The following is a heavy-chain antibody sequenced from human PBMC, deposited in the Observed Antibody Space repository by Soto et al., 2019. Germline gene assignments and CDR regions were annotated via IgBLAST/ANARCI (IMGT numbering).Heavy chain of an antibody. J-gene: IGHJ4*02. Sequence: SSVKVSCTASGGTFSIYAISCLRQAPGQGLEWMGGIIPIFGTANYAQKFQGRVTITADKSTSTAYMELSSLRSEDTAVYYCARVARGSSFYYFDYWGQGTLVTVSS. CDR1: GGTFSIYA. V-gene: IGHV1-69*06. D-gene: IGHD2-2*01. CDR3: ARVARGSSFYYFDY. CDR2: IIPIFGTA.